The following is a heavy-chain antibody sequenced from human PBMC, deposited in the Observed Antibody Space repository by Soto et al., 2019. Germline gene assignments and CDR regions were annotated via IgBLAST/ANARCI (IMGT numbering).Heavy chain of an antibody. CDR1: GFSLFTSGVG. J-gene: IGHJ4*02. CDR3: AHMNYYGSGSGLLRH. V-gene: IGHV2-5*01. D-gene: IGHD3-10*01. Sequence: SGPTLVNPTQTLTLTCTFSGFSLFTSGVGVGWIRQPPGKALEWLAVIYWNDDKRYSPSLKSRFTITKDTSKNQVVLTLTNMDPVDAGTYYCAHMNYYGSGSGLLRHWGQGTLVTVSS. CDR2: IYWNDDK.